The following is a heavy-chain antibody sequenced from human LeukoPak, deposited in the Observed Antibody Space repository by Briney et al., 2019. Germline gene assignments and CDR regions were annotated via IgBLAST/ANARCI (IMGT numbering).Heavy chain of an antibody. CDR2: ISPSGDIK. CDR3: AKDDAWLQYND. Sequence: GGSLRLSCAASGFTFSSYEMNWVRQAPGKGLEWVSGISPSGDIKYYVDSVKGRFTVSRDNSKNTLYLQINSLRDEDTAVYYCAKDDAWLQYNDWGQGTLVTVSS. D-gene: IGHD5-24*01. V-gene: IGHV3-23*01. J-gene: IGHJ4*02. CDR1: GFTFSSYE.